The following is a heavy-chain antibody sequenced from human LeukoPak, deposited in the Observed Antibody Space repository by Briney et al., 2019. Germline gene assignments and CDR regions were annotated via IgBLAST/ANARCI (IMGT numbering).Heavy chain of an antibody. V-gene: IGHV4-59*01. CDR1: GGSISSFH. CDR3: ARENVRQFDY. J-gene: IGHJ4*02. D-gene: IGHD1-1*01. CDR2: IYYRGTT. Sequence: PSETLSLTCTVSGGSISSFHWSWIRQPPGKGLEWIGYIYYRGTTNYNPSLKSRVTISVDTSKNQFSLKLSSVTAADTAVYYCARENVRQFDYWGQGTLVTVSS.